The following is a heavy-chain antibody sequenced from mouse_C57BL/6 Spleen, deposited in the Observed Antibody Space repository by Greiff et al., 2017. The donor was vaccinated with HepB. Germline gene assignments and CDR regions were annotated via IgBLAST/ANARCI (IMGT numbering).Heavy chain of an antibody. CDR1: GFTFSSYA. D-gene: IGHD2-1*01. J-gene: IGHJ1*03. V-gene: IGHV5-4*01. Sequence: EVQGVESGGGLVKPGGSLKLSCAASGFTFSSYAMSWVRQTPEKRLEWVATISDGGSYTYYPDNVKGRFTISRDNAKNNLYLQMSHLKSEDTAMYYCAREGNYEYFDVWGTRTTVTVSS. CDR2: ISDGGSYT. CDR3: AREGNYEYFDV.